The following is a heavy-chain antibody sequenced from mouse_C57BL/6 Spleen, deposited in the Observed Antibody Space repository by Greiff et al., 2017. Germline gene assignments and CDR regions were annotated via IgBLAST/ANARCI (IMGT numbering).Heavy chain of an antibody. V-gene: IGHV3-6*01. CDR2: ISYDGSN. J-gene: IGHJ4*01. CDR1: GYSITSGYY. CDR3: ARDTLDYYAMDY. Sequence: ESGPGLVKPSQSLSLTCSVTGYSITSGYYWNWIRQFPGNKLEWMGYISYDGSNNYNPSLKNRISITRDTSKNQFFLKLNSVTTEDTATYYCARDTLDYYAMDYWGQGTSVTVSS.